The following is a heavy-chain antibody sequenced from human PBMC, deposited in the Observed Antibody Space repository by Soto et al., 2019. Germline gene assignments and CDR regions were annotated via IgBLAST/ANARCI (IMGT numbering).Heavy chain of an antibody. CDR3: ARESEDLTPNFDY. CDR1: GFTLTRDS. J-gene: IGHJ4*02. V-gene: IGHV3-21*01. CDR2: ISSSTTYI. Sequence: GGSLRLSCAASGFTLTRDSMNWVRQAPGKGLEWVSYISSSTTYIYYADSMKGRFTVSRDNVKNSVYLDMNSLSADDTAVYYSARESEDLTPNFDYWGQGTLVTVSS.